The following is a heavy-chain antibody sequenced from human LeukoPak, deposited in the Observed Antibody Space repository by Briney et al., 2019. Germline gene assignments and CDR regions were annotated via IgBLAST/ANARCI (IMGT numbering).Heavy chain of an antibody. J-gene: IGHJ4*02. CDR2: ISSNGGRT. CDR3: ARDTAMVNAHYFDY. CDR1: GFTFRSYG. Sequence: PGGSLRLSCAASGFTFRSYGMHWVRQAPGKGLEYVSAISSNGGRTYYANSVKGRFTISRDNSRNTLYLQMGSLRAEDTAVYYCARDTAMVNAHYFDYWGQGTLVTVSS. V-gene: IGHV3-64*01. D-gene: IGHD5-18*01.